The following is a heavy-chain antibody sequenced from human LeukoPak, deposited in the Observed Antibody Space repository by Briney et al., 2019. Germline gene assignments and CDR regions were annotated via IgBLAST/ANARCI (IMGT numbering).Heavy chain of an antibody. J-gene: IGHJ6*02. D-gene: IGHD4-17*01. CDR2: IYSGGST. Sequence: GGSLRLSCAASGFTVSTTYMSWVRQAPGKGLDWVSVIYSGGSTSSADSVKGRFTISRDNSKNTLYLQMNSLRAEDTAVYYCASTSVTTGLYYYYYGMDVWGQGTTVTVSS. CDR1: GFTVSTTY. V-gene: IGHV3-66*01. CDR3: ASTSVTTGLYYYYYGMDV.